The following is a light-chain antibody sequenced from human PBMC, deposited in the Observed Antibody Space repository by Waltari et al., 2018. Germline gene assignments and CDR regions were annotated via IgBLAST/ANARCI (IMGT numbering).Light chain of an antibody. CDR1: RAIANN. CDR3: QQFNTGYS. V-gene: IGKV3-15*01. Sequence: EIVMTQSPATLSVSPAEAATLSCRASRAIANNLAWYQQKPGQALRLLIYDASTRATGIPARFSGSWSGTEFTLTITSLQSEDSAVYFCQQFNTGYSFGQGTKLEIK. CDR2: DAS. J-gene: IGKJ2*01.